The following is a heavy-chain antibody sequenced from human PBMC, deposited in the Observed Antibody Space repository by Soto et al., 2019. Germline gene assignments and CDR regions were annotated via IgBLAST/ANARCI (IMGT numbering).Heavy chain of an antibody. CDR1: GGSISSYY. J-gene: IGHJ4*02. Sequence: SETLSLTCTVSGGSISSYYWSWIRQPPGKGLEWIGCIYYSGSTNYNPSLKSRVTISVDTSKNQFSLKLSSVTAADTAVYYCAREQGDCSGGSCQYFDFWGQGTLVTVSS. CDR3: AREQGDCSGGSCQYFDF. D-gene: IGHD2-15*01. CDR2: IYYSGST. V-gene: IGHV4-59*13.